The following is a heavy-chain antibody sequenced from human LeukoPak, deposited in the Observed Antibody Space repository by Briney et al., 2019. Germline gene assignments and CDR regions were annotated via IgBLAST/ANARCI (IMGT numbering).Heavy chain of an antibody. D-gene: IGHD6-13*01. J-gene: IGHJ3*02. CDR1: GGSXXXXY. CDR3: ARRRRIAAAGTDAFDM. V-gene: IGHV4-59*08. Sequence: SEXXSLTCTVSGGSXXXXYWTXXRXXPGKXLEXIGXIYYSGNSGSNNYNPSLKSRATISIDTSKNQFSLKLSSVTAADTAVYYCARRRRIAAAGTDAFDMWGQGTMVIVSS. CDR2: IYYSGNSGSN.